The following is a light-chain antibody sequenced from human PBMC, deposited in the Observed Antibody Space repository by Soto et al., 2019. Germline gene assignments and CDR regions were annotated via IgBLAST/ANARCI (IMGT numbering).Light chain of an antibody. CDR1: SSDVGSYNY. J-gene: IGLJ1*01. Sequence: QSVLTQPDSVSGSPGQSITISCTGTSSDVGSYNYVSWHQQHPGQAPKLMIYEVTNRASGIPDRFSATKSGNTASLTISGLQAGDEADYYCSSYRSSSTYVFGTGTKLTV. CDR3: SSYRSSSTYV. V-gene: IGLV2-14*01. CDR2: EVT.